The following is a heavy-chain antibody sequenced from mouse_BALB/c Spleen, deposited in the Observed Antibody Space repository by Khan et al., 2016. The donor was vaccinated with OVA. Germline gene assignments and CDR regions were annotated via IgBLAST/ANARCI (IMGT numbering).Heavy chain of an antibody. V-gene: IGHV9-3-1*01. CDR3: ARGGSRAMDY. CDR1: GYTFTNYG. CDR2: IYTYTGEP. Sequence: QIQLVQSGPELKKPGETVKISCKASGYTFTNYGMNWVKQAPGKGLMWMGWIYTYTGEPTYADDFKGRFAFSLETSASPAYLQINNLKNEDTATYFCARGGSRAMDYWGQGTSVTVSS. J-gene: IGHJ4*01. D-gene: IGHD1-1*01.